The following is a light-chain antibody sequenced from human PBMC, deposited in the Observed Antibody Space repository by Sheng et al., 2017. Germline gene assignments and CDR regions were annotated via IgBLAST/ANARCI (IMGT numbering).Light chain of an antibody. Sequence: EIVLTQSPATLSLSPGETATLSCRPSQTISSNLAWYQQRPGQAPRLLIYDTSNRATGIPARFSGSGSGADFTLTISSLQSEDFAVYYCQHYNNWPLTFGGGTKVEIK. J-gene: IGKJ4*01. CDR2: DTS. V-gene: IGKV3-11*01. CDR1: QTISSN. CDR3: QHYNNWPLT.